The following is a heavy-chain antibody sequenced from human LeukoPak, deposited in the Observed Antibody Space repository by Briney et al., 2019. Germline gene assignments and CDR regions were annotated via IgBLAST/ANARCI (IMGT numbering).Heavy chain of an antibody. CDR3: ARVDTPEHTYGSSD. CDR2: IGSDGKT. J-gene: IGHJ4*02. CDR1: GFTFSAYA. D-gene: IGHD5-18*01. Sequence: GGSLRLSCEASGFTFSAYAMTWVRQAPGKGLEWVSSIGSDGKTHYSESVKGRFALSRDNSKSMLFLQLNSLRAEDTALYYCARVDTPEHTYGSSDWGQGTLVTVSS. V-gene: IGHV3-23*01.